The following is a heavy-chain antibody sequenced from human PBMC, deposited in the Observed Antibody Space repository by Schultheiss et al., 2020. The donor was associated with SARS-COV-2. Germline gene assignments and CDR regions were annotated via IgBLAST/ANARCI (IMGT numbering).Heavy chain of an antibody. Sequence: SETLSLTCTVSGGSVSSGSYYWSWIRQHPGKGLEWIGYIYYSGSTYYNPSLKSRVTMSVDTSKNQFSLKLSSVTAVDTAVYYCARHGGASSLNWSDPWGQGTLVTVSS. D-gene: IGHD1-26*01. CDR2: IYYSGST. V-gene: IGHV4-31*03. CDR3: ARHGGASSLNWSDP. CDR1: GGSVSSGSYY. J-gene: IGHJ5*02.